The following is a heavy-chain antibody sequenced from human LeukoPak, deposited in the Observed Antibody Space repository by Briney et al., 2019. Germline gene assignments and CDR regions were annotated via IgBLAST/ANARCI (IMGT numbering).Heavy chain of an antibody. Sequence: GGSLRLSCAASGFTFSSYEMNWVRQAPGKGLEWVSYISSSGSTIYYADSVKGRFTVSRDNAKNSLYLQMNSLRAEDTAVYYCAGSDTIGYLPREWDCWYFDLWGRGTLVTVSS. D-gene: IGHD3-22*01. CDR2: ISSSGSTI. CDR1: GFTFSSYE. CDR3: AGSDTIGYLPREWDCWYFDL. J-gene: IGHJ2*01. V-gene: IGHV3-48*03.